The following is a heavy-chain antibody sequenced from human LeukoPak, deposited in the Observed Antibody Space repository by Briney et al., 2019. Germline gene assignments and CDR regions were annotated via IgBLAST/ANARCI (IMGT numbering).Heavy chain of an antibody. CDR3: ARGGRDYGYYYYYYMDV. J-gene: IGHJ6*03. V-gene: IGHV4-59*12. Sequence: PFETLFLTCTFSGGSISTYFWGWVRQPPREGLERSGDIYYSGSTNYNPSLKSRVTISVDTSKNQFSLKLSSVTAADTAVYYCARGGRDYGYYYYYYMDVWGKGTTVTVSS. CDR1: GGSISTYF. D-gene: IGHD3-16*01. CDR2: IYYSGST.